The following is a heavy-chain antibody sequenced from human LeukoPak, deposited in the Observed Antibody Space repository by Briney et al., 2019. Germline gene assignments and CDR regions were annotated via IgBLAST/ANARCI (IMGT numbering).Heavy chain of an antibody. D-gene: IGHD6-19*01. CDR3: ARASLRSSGWYPYYYYGMDV. CDR1: GDSVSSNSAA. V-gene: IGHV6-1*01. Sequence: SQTLSLTCAISGDSVSSNSAAWNWIRQSPSRGLEWLGRTYYRSNWYNDYAVSVKSRISIDPDISKNQFSLKLSSVTAADTAVYYCARASLRSSGWYPYYYYGMDVWGQGTTVTVSS. J-gene: IGHJ6*02. CDR2: TYYRSNWYN.